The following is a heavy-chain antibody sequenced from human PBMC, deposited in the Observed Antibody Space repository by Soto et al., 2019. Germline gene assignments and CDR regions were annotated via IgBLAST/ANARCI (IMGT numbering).Heavy chain of an antibody. CDR1: GYTLTELS. Sequence: QVQLVQSGAEVKKPGASVKVSCKVSGYTLTELSMHWVRQAPGKGLGGMGGFDPEEGETIYAQKFKGRVTMTEDTSTDTAYMELSSLRSEDTAVYYCAAIYGPHHYYYYGMDVWGQGTTVTVSS. J-gene: IGHJ6*02. D-gene: IGHD3-10*01. V-gene: IGHV1-24*01. CDR3: AAIYGPHHYYYYGMDV. CDR2: FDPEEGET.